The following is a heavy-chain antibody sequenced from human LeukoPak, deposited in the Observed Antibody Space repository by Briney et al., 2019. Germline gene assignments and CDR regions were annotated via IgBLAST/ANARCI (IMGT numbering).Heavy chain of an antibody. D-gene: IGHD6-19*01. CDR3: TKGSMKSSGYDS. V-gene: IGHV3-23*01. Sequence: PGGSQRLSCAASGFTFTSNVMSWVRQAPGKGLEWVSAISGTGGSTFYADSVKGRFTISRDNSKNTLYLQMNSLRADDTAVFYCTKGSMKSSGYDSWGQGTLVTVSS. CDR1: GFTFTSNV. J-gene: IGHJ4*02. CDR2: ISGTGGST.